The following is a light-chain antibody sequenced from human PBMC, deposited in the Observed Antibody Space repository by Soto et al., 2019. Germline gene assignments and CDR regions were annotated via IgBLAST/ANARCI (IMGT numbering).Light chain of an antibody. V-gene: IGKV3-20*01. Sequence: EIALTTSPGTLSLSPGERATLSCRASQSVSSSYLAWYQQKPGQAPRLLIYGASSRATGIPDRFSGSGSGTDFTLTISRLEPEDFAVYYCQQYGSSSYTFGQGTKVDIK. CDR1: QSVSSSY. CDR3: QQYGSSSYT. J-gene: IGKJ1*01. CDR2: GAS.